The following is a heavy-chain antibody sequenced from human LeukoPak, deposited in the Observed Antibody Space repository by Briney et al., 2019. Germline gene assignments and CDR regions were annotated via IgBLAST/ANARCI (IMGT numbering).Heavy chain of an antibody. CDR2: IYYSGST. CDR1: GGSIGSSSYY. Sequence: SETLSLTCTVSGGSIGSSSYYWGWIRQPPGKGLEWIGSIYYSGSTYYNPSLKSRVTISVDTSKNQFSLKLSSVTAADTAVYYCARVRYDFWSGTGGGFDYWGQGTLVTVSS. V-gene: IGHV4-39*07. D-gene: IGHD3-3*01. J-gene: IGHJ4*02. CDR3: ARVRYDFWSGTGGGFDY.